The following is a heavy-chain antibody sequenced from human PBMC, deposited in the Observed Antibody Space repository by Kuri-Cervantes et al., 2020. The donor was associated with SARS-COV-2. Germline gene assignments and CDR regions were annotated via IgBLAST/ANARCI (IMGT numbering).Heavy chain of an antibody. D-gene: IGHD2-8*01. CDR1: GFTFSSYW. Sequence: GESPKISCAASGFTFSSYWMSWVRQAPGKGVEWVAFIWHDGSNKYYADYVKGRFTISRDNSKNTLYLQMNSLRAEDTAVYYGEKDPAIVLMVYSIPSFDHWGQGTLVTVSS. J-gene: IGHJ4*02. V-gene: IGHV3-30*02. CDR3: EKDPAIVLMVYSIPSFDH. CDR2: IWHDGSNK.